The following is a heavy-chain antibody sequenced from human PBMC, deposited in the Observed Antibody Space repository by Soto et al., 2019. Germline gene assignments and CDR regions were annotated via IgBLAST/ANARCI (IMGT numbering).Heavy chain of an antibody. D-gene: IGHD3-16*02. CDR3: TCNLGELAFPRAFDI. Sequence: EVQLVESGGGLVKPGGSLKLSCAASGFTVSGSAVHWVRQASGKGLEWVGRIRSKTNSYATAYAASVKGRFTISRDDSKNTAYLQMNSMKTEDTAVYYFTCNLGELAFPRAFDIWGQGTMVTVSS. CDR2: IRSKTNSYAT. V-gene: IGHV3-73*01. CDR1: GFTVSGSA. J-gene: IGHJ3*02.